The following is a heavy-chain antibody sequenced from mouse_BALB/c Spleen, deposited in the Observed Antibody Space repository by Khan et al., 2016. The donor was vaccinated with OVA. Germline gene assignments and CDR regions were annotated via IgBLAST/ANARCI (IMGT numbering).Heavy chain of an antibody. V-gene: IGHV3-2*02. J-gene: IGHJ2*01. CDR1: GYSITSGYA. D-gene: IGHD1-1*01. Sequence: VQLKESGPGLVKPSQSLSLTCTVTGYSITSGYAWNWIRQFPGNKLEWMGYISYSGVPSYTPSLKSRISITRDTSKNQFFLQLNSVTTEDTATYYCARGNYYGYYFDYWGRGTTLTVSS. CDR2: ISYSGVP. CDR3: ARGNYYGYYFDY.